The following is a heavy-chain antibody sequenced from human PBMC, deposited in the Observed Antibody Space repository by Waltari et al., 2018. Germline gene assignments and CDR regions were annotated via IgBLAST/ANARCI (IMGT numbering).Heavy chain of an antibody. CDR1: GGTFSSYA. D-gene: IGHD3-16*02. CDR2: IIPIFGTA. V-gene: IGHV1-69*12. CDR3: ARDRGVTFGGVIVIGYAFDI. J-gene: IGHJ3*02. Sequence: QVQLVQSGAEVKKPGSSVKVSCKASGGTFSSYAISWVRQAPGQGLEWMGGIIPIFGTANYAQKFQGRVTITADESTSTAYMELSSLRSEDMAVYYCARDRGVTFGGVIVIGYAFDIWGQGTMVTVSS.